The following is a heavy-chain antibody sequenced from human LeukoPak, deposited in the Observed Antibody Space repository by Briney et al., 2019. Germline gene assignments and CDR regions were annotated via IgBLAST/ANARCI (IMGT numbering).Heavy chain of an antibody. D-gene: IGHD6-19*01. Sequence: TGGSLRLSCAASGFTFSTYRMNWVRQAPGKGLEWVSYISSSSSTIYYADSVKGRFTISRDNAKNSLYLQMNSLRAEDTAVYCCARDLGGVAGSLRGWGQGTLVTVSS. J-gene: IGHJ4*02. CDR3: ARDLGGVAGSLRG. V-gene: IGHV3-48*01. CDR1: GFTFSTYR. CDR2: ISSSSSTI.